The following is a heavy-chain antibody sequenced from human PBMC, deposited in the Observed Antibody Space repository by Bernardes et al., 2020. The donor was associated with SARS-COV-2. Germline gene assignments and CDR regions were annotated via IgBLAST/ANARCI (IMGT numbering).Heavy chain of an antibody. D-gene: IGHD3-16*01. CDR3: AREGETRNYYYYGMDV. Sequence: WGSLRLSCSASGFTFSNYCMSWVRQAPGKGLEWVANINKDGSEKYYVDSVKGRFTISRDNAKNSLHLQMNSLRAEDTAVYYCAREGETRNYYYYGMDVWGQGTTVTVSS. CDR1: GFTFSNYC. J-gene: IGHJ6*02. CDR2: INKDGSEK. V-gene: IGHV3-7*01.